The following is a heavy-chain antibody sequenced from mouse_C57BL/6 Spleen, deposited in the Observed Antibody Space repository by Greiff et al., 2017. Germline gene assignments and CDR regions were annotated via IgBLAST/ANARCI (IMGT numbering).Heavy chain of an antibody. CDR3: TTFDDGYYEAWFAY. V-gene: IGHV14-1*01. Sequence: EVQLQQSGAELVRPGASVKLSCTASGFNINDYYMHWVKQRPEQGLEWIGRIDPEDGDTEYAPKFQGKATMTADTSSNTAYLQLSSLTSEDAAVYYCTTFDDGYYEAWFAYWGQGTLVTVSA. D-gene: IGHD2-3*01. CDR1: GFNINDYY. J-gene: IGHJ3*01. CDR2: IDPEDGDT.